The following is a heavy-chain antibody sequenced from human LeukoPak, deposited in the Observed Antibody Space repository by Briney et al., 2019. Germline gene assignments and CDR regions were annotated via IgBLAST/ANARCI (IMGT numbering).Heavy chain of an antibody. J-gene: IGHJ4*02. V-gene: IGHV4-59*12. CDR2: IYYSGST. CDR3: ARAGGGSGSRDY. D-gene: IGHD3-10*01. CDR1: GGSISSYY. Sequence: SETLSLTCTVSGGSISSYYWSWIRQPPGKGLEWIGYIYYSGSTNYNPSLKSRVTISVDTSKNQFSLKLSSVTAADTAVYYCARAGGGSGSRDYWGQGTLVTVSS.